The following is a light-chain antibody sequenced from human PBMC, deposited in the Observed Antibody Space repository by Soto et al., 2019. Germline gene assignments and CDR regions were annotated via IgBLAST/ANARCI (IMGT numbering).Light chain of an antibody. CDR1: QRVDGNY. CDR2: GAS. J-gene: IGKJ1*01. V-gene: IGKV3-20*01. CDR3: LQDINYPWT. Sequence: PGERATLACRASQRVDGNYLAWYLQIPGLAPRLLIHGASNRATGIPDRFSGSGSGTDFTLTITRLEPEDSATYYCLQDINYPWTSGQGTKVDIK.